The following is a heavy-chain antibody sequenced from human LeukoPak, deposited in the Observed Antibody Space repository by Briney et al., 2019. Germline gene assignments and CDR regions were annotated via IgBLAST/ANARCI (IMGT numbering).Heavy chain of an antibody. CDR1: GGSFSGYY. D-gene: IGHD2-2*01. CDR3: AGEPRSSYCSSTSCRGRFDY. J-gene: IGHJ4*02. V-gene: IGHV4-34*01. CDR2: INHSGST. Sequence: PSETLSLTCAVYGGSFSGYYWSWIRQPPGKGLEWIGEINHSGSTNYNPSLKSRVTISVDTSKNQFSLKLSSVTAADTAVYYCAGEPRSSYCSSTSCRGRFDYWGQGTLVTVSS.